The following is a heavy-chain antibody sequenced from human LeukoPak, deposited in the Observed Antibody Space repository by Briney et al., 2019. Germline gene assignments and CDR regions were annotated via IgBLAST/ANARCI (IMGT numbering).Heavy chain of an antibody. D-gene: IGHD3-22*01. V-gene: IGHV4-59*01. Sequence: SETLSLTCTVSGGYISSDYWSWIRQPPGKGLEWIGYISYNGNTNYNPSLKSRVTISVDTSKTQFSLRVRSMTAADTAVYYCARGGRYYYDSSGSDWGQGTLVTVSS. J-gene: IGHJ4*02. CDR2: ISYNGNT. CDR1: GGYISSDY. CDR3: ARGGRYYYDSSGSD.